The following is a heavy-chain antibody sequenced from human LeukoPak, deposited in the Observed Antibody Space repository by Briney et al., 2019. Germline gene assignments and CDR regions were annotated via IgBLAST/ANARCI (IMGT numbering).Heavy chain of an antibody. CDR2: ISYDGSKQ. D-gene: IGHD1-14*01. CDR1: GLTFRTYT. Sequence: HPGRSLRLSCAASGLTFRTYTMHWVRQAPGKGLEWVTVISYDGSKQYYADSVKGRFTISRDNSKNTLYLQMNNLRTEDTAMYYCATGETGAFDIWGQGTMVTVSS. V-gene: IGHV3-30-3*01. CDR3: ATGETGAFDI. J-gene: IGHJ3*02.